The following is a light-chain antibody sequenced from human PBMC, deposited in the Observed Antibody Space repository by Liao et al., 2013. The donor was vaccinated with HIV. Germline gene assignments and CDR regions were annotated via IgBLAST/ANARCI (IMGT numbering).Light chain of an antibody. CDR1: KLGNKY. J-gene: IGLJ2*01. CDR2: QDN. Sequence: SYELTQPPSVSVSPGQTATITCSGDKLGNKYTCWYQQKPGQSPVLVIYQDNKRPSGIPERFSGSNSGNTATLTISGTQAMDEADYYCQTWDSSTACVILGGGTKLTVL. CDR3: QTWDSSTACVI. V-gene: IGLV3-1*01.